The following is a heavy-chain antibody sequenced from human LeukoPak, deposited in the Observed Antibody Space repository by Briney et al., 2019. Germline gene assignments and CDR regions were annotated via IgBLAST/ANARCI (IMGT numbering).Heavy chain of an antibody. Sequence: GGSLRLSCAASGFTFSSYSMDWVRQAPRKGLEWVSSISSSSSYIYYADSVKGRFTISRDNAKNSLYLQMNSLRGEDTAVYYCARDFSSTSGYWGQGTLVTVSS. CDR2: ISSSSSYI. CDR1: GFTFSSYS. V-gene: IGHV3-21*01. J-gene: IGHJ4*02. CDR3: ARDFSSTSGY. D-gene: IGHD2-2*01.